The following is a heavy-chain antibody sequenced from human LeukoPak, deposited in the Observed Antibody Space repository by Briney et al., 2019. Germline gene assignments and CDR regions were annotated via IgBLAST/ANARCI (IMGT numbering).Heavy chain of an antibody. V-gene: IGHV4-34*01. D-gene: IGHD3-10*01. CDR1: GGSFSDYY. Sequence: SETLSLTCAVSGGSFSDYYWRWIRQSPGKGLEWIGEINHSGSTNYNPSLKSRVTISVDTSKNQFSLKLSSVTAADTAVYYCARRFNYYGSGRPNWFDPWGQGTLVTVSS. J-gene: IGHJ5*02. CDR2: INHSGST. CDR3: ARRFNYYGSGRPNWFDP.